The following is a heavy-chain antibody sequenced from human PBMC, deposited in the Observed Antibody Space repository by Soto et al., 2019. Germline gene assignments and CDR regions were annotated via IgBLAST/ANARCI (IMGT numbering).Heavy chain of an antibody. D-gene: IGHD3-22*01. CDR2: IYHSGST. Sequence: SETLSLTCAVSGGSISSGGYSWSWIRQPPGKGLEWIGYIYHSGSTYYNPSLKSRVTISVDRSKNQFSLKLSSVTAADTAVYYCARVYYYDSSGYLGYFDYWGQGTLVTVSS. V-gene: IGHV4-30-2*01. J-gene: IGHJ4*02. CDR3: ARVYYYDSSGYLGYFDY. CDR1: GGSISSGGYS.